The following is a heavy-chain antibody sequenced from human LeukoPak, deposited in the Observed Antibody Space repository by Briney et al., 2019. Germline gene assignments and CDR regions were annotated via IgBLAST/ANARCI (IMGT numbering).Heavy chain of an antibody. D-gene: IGHD2-21*01. CDR1: GGSISSSNYF. J-gene: IGHJ4*02. CDR2: IHYSGRT. Sequence: PSETLSLTCTVSGGSISSSNYFWAWIRQPPGKGLEWIGNIHYSGRTYYNPSLKSRVTISLDTSENQFSLKLNSVTAADTAVYYCARHGVNQNYDYWGRGTLVAVSS. CDR3: ARHGVNQNYDY. V-gene: IGHV4-39*01.